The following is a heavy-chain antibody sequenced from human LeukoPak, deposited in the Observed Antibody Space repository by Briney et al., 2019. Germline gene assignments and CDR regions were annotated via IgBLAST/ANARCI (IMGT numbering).Heavy chain of an antibody. CDR3: ARDSPAYCSGGSCFSGGMDV. V-gene: IGHV3-30-3*01. CDR2: ISYDGSNK. CDR1: GFTFSSYA. J-gene: IGHJ6*02. D-gene: IGHD2-15*01. Sequence: PGRSLRLSCAASGFTFSSYAMHWVRQAPGKGLEWVAVISYDGSNKYYADSVKGRFTISRDNSKNTLYLQMTSLRAEDTAVYYCARDSPAYCSGGSCFSGGMDVWGQGTTVTVSS.